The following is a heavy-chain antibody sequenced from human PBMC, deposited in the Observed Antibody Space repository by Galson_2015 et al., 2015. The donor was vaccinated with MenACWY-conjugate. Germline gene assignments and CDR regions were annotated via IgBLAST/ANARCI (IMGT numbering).Heavy chain of an antibody. CDR3: AKAPTGLEWLLYEEWGYYFDY. CDR1: GFTFSSYA. V-gene: IGHV3-23*01. Sequence: SLRLSCAASGFTFSSYAMSWVRQAPGKGLEWVSAISGSGGSTYYADSVKGRFTISRDNSKNTLYLQMNSLRAEDTAVYYCAKAPTGLEWLLYEEWGYYFDYWGQGTLVTVSS. J-gene: IGHJ4*02. D-gene: IGHD3-3*01. CDR2: ISGSGGST.